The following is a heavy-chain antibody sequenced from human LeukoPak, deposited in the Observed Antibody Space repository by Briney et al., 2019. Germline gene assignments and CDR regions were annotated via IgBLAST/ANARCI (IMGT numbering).Heavy chain of an antibody. CDR3: ARGYSSGWYPLDI. J-gene: IGHJ3*02. CDR2: INPNSGGT. V-gene: IGHV1-2*02. CDR1: GYTFTSYY. D-gene: IGHD6-19*01. Sequence: ASVKVSCKASGYTFTSYYMHWVRQAPGQGLEWMGWINPNSGGTNYAQKFQGRVTMTRDTSISTAYMELSRLRSDDTAVYYCARGYSSGWYPLDIWGQGTMVTVSS.